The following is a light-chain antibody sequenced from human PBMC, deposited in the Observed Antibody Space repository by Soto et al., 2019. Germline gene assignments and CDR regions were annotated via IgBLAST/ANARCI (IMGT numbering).Light chain of an antibody. CDR1: QSVTSNY. J-gene: IGKJ1*01. Sequence: EIVLTQSPGTLSLSPGERATLSCGASQSVTSNYLAWYQQKPGQAPRLLIFGASIRVKGIPDRFIGSGSGTDFTLTISRLEPEDFAVYFCQQYGTSPPWTFGQGAKVDIK. V-gene: IGKV3-20*01. CDR2: GAS. CDR3: QQYGTSPPWT.